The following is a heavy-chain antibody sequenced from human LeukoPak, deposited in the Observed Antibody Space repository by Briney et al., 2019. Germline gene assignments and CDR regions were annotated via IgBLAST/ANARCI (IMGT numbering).Heavy chain of an antibody. Sequence: ASVKVSCKASGYTFTSYDINWVRQATGQGLEWMGGMNPNIGNTNYAQKFQGRVTMTRNTSISTAYMELSSLRSEDTAVYYCASVSGGFGELTRSDYWGQGTLVTVSS. CDR3: ASVSGGFGELTRSDY. CDR1: GYTFTSYD. CDR2: MNPNIGNT. V-gene: IGHV1-8*02. J-gene: IGHJ4*02. D-gene: IGHD3-10*01.